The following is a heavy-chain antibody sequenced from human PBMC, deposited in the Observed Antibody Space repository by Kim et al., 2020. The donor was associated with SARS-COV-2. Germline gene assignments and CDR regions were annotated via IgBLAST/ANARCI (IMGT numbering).Heavy chain of an antibody. J-gene: IGHJ3*02. V-gene: IGHV5-10-1*01. CDR3: ARLPILRWFDAFDI. Sequence: SPSFQGHVTISADKSISTAYLQWSSLKASDTAMYYCARLPILRWFDAFDIWGQGTMVTVSS. D-gene: IGHD4-17*01.